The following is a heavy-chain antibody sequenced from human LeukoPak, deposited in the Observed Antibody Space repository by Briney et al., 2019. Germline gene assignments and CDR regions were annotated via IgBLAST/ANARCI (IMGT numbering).Heavy chain of an antibody. J-gene: IGHJ4*02. D-gene: IGHD3-22*01. CDR2: IKRDGSDN. CDR1: GFTFSNYW. Sequence: GGSLRLSCAASGFTFSNYWMSWVRQAPGKGLEWVANIKRDGSDNYYVGSVEGRFTISRDNAKNSLYLQMNSLRAEDTAVYYCARDPSDYYDSSGYYSEVDYWGQGTLVTVSS. V-gene: IGHV3-7*01. CDR3: ARDPSDYYDSSGYYSEVDY.